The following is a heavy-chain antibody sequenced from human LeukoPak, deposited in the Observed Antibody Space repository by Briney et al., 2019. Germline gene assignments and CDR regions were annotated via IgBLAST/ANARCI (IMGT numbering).Heavy chain of an antibody. CDR1: GLTFSDAW. CDR3: AKDHAQWLVLDY. V-gene: IGHV3-23*01. CDR2: ISGSGGST. J-gene: IGHJ4*02. D-gene: IGHD6-19*01. Sequence: PGGSLRLSCVLSGLTFSDAWMSWVRQAPGKGLEWVSAISGSGGSTYYADSVKGRFTISRDNSKNTLYLQMNSLRAEDTAVYYCAKDHAQWLVLDYWGQGTLVTVSS.